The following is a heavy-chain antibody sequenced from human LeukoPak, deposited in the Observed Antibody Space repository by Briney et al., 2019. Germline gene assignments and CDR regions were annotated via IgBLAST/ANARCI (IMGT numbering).Heavy chain of an antibody. Sequence: GGSLRLSCAASGFTFPTYWMTWVRQSPGKGLEWVASLTQNGMGKYYGDSVTGRVTISRDNAKNLVYLQMNSLRAEDTAVYYCARDRGWNVYDYWGQGILVTVSS. CDR2: LTQNGMGK. D-gene: IGHD5/OR15-5a*01. J-gene: IGHJ4*02. V-gene: IGHV3-7*01. CDR3: ARDRGWNVYDY. CDR1: GFTFPTYW.